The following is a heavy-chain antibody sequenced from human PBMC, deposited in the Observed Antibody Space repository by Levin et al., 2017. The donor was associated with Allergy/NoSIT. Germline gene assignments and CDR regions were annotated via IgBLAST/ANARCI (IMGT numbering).Heavy chain of an antibody. J-gene: IGHJ6*03. CDR1: GGTFSSYA. CDR3: ARESRLYCSSTSCYDGGYYYYYYMDV. Sequence: SVKVSCKASGGTFSSYAISWVRQAPGQGLEWMGRIIPILGIANYAQKFQGRVTITADKSTSTAYMELSSLRSEDTAVYYCARESRLYCSSTSCYDGGYYYYYYMDVWGKGTTVTVSS. D-gene: IGHD2-2*01. V-gene: IGHV1-69*04. CDR2: IIPILGIA.